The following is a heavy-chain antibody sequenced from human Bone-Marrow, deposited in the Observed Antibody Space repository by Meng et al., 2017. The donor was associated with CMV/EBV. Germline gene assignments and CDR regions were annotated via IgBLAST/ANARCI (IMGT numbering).Heavy chain of an antibody. J-gene: IGHJ3*02. CDR3: ARSGLGATTVNAFDI. V-gene: IGHV3-21*01. D-gene: IGHD1-26*01. Sequence: GGSLRLSCAASGFTFSSYSMNWVRQAPGKGLEWVSSISSSSSYIYYADSVKGRFTISRDNAKNSLYLQMNSLRAEDTAVYYCARSGLGATTVNAFDIWGPGTMVTVSS. CDR2: ISSSSSYI. CDR1: GFTFSSYS.